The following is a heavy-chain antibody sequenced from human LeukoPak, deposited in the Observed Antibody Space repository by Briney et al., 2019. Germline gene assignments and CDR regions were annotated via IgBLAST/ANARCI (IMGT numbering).Heavy chain of an antibody. J-gene: IGHJ3*02. D-gene: IGHD1-14*01. V-gene: IGHV3-7*05. CDR1: GFTFSSYW. CDR2: IHEDGSDK. CDR3: ARTLRLGTPRAFDI. Sequence: GGSLRLSCVVSGFTFSSYWMNWVRQAPGKGLEWVADIHEDGSDKYYVDSVKGRFTISRDNAKNSLYLQMNSLRAEDTALYYCARTLRLGTPRAFDIWGRGTLVTVSS.